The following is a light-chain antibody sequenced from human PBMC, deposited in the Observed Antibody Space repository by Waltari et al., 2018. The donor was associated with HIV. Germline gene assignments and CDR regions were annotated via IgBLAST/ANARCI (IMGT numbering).Light chain of an antibody. J-gene: IGKJ1*01. Sequence: EIVMTQSPATLSVSPGQRATVSCWASQSISSNLAWYQQRPGQAPRLLVYDASTRVAGIPARFSGSGSGTEFTLTISSLQSEDFAIYYCQQYNDWPQTFGQGTKVEFK. V-gene: IGKV3-15*01. CDR1: QSISSN. CDR2: DAS. CDR3: QQYNDWPQT.